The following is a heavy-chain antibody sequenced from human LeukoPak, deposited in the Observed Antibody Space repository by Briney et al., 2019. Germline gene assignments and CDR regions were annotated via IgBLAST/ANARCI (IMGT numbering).Heavy chain of an antibody. D-gene: IGHD1-26*01. V-gene: IGHV3-23*01. CDR1: GFTFSSYA. CDR3: AKDFPGGYYSEDAFDI. Sequence: GGSLRLSCAAAGFTFSSYAMSWVRQAPGKGLEWASAISGSGGSTYYADSVKGRFTISRDNSKNTLYLQMNSLRAEDTAVYYCAKDFPGGYYSEDAFDIWGQGTMVTVSS. J-gene: IGHJ3*02. CDR2: ISGSGGST.